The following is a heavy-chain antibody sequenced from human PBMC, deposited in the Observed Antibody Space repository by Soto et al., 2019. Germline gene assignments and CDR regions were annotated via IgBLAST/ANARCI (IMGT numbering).Heavy chain of an antibody. J-gene: IGHJ4*02. D-gene: IGHD3-10*01. CDR3: ARGSKDSYPGSRIFDF. CDR2: ISSSGSTI. Sequence: PGGALILSCASSGFTFSDYHMSLIRQAPGKGLEWLSYISSSGSTIYYADSVRGRFTISRDNSKNTLYLQMSSLRAEDSAVYYCARGSKDSYPGSRIFDFWGRGTLVTVSS. CDR1: GFTFSDYH. V-gene: IGHV3-11*01.